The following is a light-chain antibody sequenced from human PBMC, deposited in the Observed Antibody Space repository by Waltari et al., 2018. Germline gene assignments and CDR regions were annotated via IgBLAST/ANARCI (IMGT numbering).Light chain of an antibody. CDR3: SSYTSTNTLL. J-gene: IGLJ2*01. V-gene: IGLV2-14*03. Sequence: QSALTQPASVSGSTGQSITISCTGTSSDIGAYDYVSWYQQHPGKAPKLMIYDVTTRPSGVSPRVSGSKSGNTASLTISGLQAEDEADYYCSSYTSTNTLLFGGGTMLTVL. CDR1: SSDIGAYDY. CDR2: DVT.